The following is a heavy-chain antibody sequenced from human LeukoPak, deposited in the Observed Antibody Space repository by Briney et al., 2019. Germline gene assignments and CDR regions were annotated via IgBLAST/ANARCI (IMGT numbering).Heavy chain of an antibody. CDR1: EFIVSDKY. J-gene: IGHJ4*02. CDR3: ARLDGVWSGPYYKGYFEY. Sequence: GGSLRLSCAASEFIVSDKYMSWVRQAPGKGLELVSVIYSGGTTYYADSVRGRFTISRDNSKNTLYLLMNSLRAEDTAVYYCARLDGVWSGPYYKGYFEYWGQGTLVTVSS. D-gene: IGHD3-3*01. V-gene: IGHV3-66*02. CDR2: IYSGGTT.